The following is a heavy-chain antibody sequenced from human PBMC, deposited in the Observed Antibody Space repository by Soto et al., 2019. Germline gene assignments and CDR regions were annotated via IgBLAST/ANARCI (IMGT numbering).Heavy chain of an antibody. D-gene: IGHD6-13*01. J-gene: IGHJ4*02. V-gene: IGHV3-30-3*01. CDR1: GFTFSSYA. Sequence: PGGSLRLSCAASGFTFSSYAMHWVRQAPGKGLEWVAVISYDGSNKYYADSVKGRFTISRDNSKNTLYLQMNSLRAEDTAVYYCARGPPAAAGTNFDYWGQGTLVTVSS. CDR2: ISYDGSNK. CDR3: ARGPPAAAGTNFDY.